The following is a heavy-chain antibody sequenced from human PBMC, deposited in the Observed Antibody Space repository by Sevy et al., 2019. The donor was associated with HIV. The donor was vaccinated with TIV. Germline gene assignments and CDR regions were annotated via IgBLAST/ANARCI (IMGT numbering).Heavy chain of an antibody. CDR3: ARGGFYFGSEDYYGKAGYDS. Sequence: GGSLRLSCATSGFSFNDYAMHWVRQAPGKGLEWVSGINWDGSEKDYADSVEGRFTISRNNDKKSLYLQMSSLIREDTALYFCARGGFYFGSEDYYGKAGYDSWGPGTVVTVSS. CDR2: INWDGSEK. V-gene: IGHV3-9*01. CDR1: GFSFNDYA. J-gene: IGHJ4*02. D-gene: IGHD3-10*01.